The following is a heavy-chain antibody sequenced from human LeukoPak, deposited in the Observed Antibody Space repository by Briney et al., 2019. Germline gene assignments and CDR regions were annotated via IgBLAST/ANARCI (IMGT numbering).Heavy chain of an antibody. J-gene: IGHJ4*02. CDR3: ARGGGYSYDSFDY. CDR1: GFSFTSYW. V-gene: IGHV3-74*01. CDR2: TNSDGSTT. Sequence: GGSLRLSCAASGFSFTSYWMHWVRHAPGKGLVWVSRTNSDGSTTNYADSVKGRFTISRDNAKNTLYLQMNSLRAEDTAVYYCARGGGYSYDSFDYWGQGALVTVSS. D-gene: IGHD5-18*01.